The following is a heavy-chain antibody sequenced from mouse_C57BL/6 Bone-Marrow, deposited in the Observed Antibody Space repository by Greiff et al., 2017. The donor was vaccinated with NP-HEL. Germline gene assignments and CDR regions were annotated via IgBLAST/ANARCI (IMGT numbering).Heavy chain of an antibody. J-gene: IGHJ3*01. Sequence: EVQVVESGGGLVQPGGSMKLSCVASGFTFSNYWMNWVRQSPEKGLEWVAQIRLKSVNYATNYAESVKGRFTISRDDSKSSIYLQINNLRAEDTGIYYCTSYGDYAGFAYWGQGTLVTVSA. CDR1: GFTFSNYW. CDR3: TSYGDYAGFAY. V-gene: IGHV6-3*01. D-gene: IGHD2-13*01. CDR2: IRLKSVNYAT.